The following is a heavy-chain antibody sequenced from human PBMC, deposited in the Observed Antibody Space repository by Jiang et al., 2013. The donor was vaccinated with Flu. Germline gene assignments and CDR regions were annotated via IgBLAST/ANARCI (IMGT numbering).Heavy chain of an antibody. J-gene: IGHJ4*02. Sequence: QLVESGGSRGTAWGVPETLLCSLWIHFDDYAMHWVRQAPGKGLEWVSLISWDGGSTYYADSVKGRFTISRDNSKNSLYLQMNSLRAEDTALYYCAKDVDYGGNSPWFAYWGQGTLVTVSS. D-gene: IGHD4-23*01. CDR3: AKDVDYGGNSPWFAY. CDR2: ISWDGGST. V-gene: IGHV3-43D*03. CDR1: IHFDDYA.